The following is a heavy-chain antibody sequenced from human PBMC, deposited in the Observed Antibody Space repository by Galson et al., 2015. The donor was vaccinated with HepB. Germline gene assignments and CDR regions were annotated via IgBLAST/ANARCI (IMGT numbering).Heavy chain of an antibody. D-gene: IGHD3-16*02. J-gene: IGHJ3*02. CDR2: ISSDGGST. CDR3: ARGRSGIVSRRDAFDI. Sequence: SLRLSCAASGFTFSGHAMHWVRQAPGKGLEYVSTISSDGGSTQYADSVKGRFTISRDNSKNTLYLEMSSLRSEDTAVYYCARGRSGIVSRRDAFDIWGQGTMVTVSS. CDR1: GFTFSGHA. V-gene: IGHV3-64*02.